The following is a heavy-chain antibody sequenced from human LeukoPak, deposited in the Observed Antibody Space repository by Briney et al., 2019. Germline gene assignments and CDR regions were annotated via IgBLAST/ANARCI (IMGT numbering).Heavy chain of an antibody. CDR2: IYYSGST. CDR1: GGSISSYY. CDR3: AGLYYDFWSGVRSMDV. V-gene: IGHV4-59*12. J-gene: IGHJ6*03. D-gene: IGHD3-3*01. Sequence: SETLSLTCTVSGGSISSYYWSWIRQPPGKGLEWIGYIYYSGSTNYNPSLKSRVTISVDTSKNQFSLKLSSVTAADTAVYYCAGLYYDFWSGVRSMDVWGKGTTVTVSS.